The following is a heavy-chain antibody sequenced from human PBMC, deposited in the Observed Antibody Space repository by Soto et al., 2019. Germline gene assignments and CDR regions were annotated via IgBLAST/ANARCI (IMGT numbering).Heavy chain of an antibody. CDR3: ARDARFDYFYYGMDV. CDR1: GVSISGGGYY. V-gene: IGHV4-31*03. CDR2: TDYSGST. J-gene: IGHJ6*01. D-gene: IGHD3-16*01. Sequence: QVQLQESGPGLVKPSQTLSLTCTVSGVSISGGGYYWIWIRQHPGKGLEWIGCTDYSGSTYSNPSLKSRVTISVDTSKNQFSLRLSSVTAADTAVYYCARDARFDYFYYGMDVWGQGTTVTVSS.